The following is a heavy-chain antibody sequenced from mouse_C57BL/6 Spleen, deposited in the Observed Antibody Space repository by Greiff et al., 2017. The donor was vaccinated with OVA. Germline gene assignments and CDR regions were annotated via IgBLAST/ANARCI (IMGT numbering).Heavy chain of an antibody. CDR2: IDPETGGT. V-gene: IGHV1-15*01. CDR1: GYTFTDYE. J-gene: IGHJ3*01. CDR3: TLTTPSAY. Sequence: SGAELVRPGASVTLSCKASGYTFTDYEMHWVKQTPVHGLEWIGAIDPETGGTAYNQKFKGKAILTADKSSSTAYMELRSLTSEDSAVYYCTLTTPSAYWGQGTLVTVSA. D-gene: IGHD1-1*01.